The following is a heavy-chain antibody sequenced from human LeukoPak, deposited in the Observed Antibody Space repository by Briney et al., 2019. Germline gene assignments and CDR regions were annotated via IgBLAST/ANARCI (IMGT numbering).Heavy chain of an antibody. J-gene: IGHJ4*02. CDR1: GYTFTSYY. CDR2: INPSGGST. Sequence: ASVKVSCKASGYTFTSYYMHWVRQAPGQGLEWMGIINPSGGSTSYAQKFQGRVTMTRDTSTSTVYMELSSLRSEDTAVYYCARGGPLAAAGSWPFDYWGQGTLVTVSS. CDR3: ARGGPLAAAGSWPFDY. V-gene: IGHV1-46*01. D-gene: IGHD6-13*01.